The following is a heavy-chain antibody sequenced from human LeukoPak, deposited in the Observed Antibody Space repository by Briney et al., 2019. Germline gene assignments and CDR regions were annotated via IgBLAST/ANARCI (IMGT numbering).Heavy chain of an antibody. J-gene: IGHJ1*01. V-gene: IGHV3-74*01. CDR1: GFTFSSYG. Sequence: GGSLRLSCAASGFTFSSYGMHWVRQAPGRGLVWVSRINTDGSSTSYADSVKGRFTISRDNAKNTLYLQMNSLRAEDTAVYYCARDILTGSQSRFQHWGQGTLVTVSS. D-gene: IGHD3-9*01. CDR2: INTDGSST. CDR3: ARDILTGSQSRFQH.